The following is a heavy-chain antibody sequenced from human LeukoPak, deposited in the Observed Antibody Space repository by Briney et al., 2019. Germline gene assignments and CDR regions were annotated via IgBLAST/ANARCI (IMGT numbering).Heavy chain of an antibody. CDR2: IKQDGSEK. V-gene: IGHV3-7*01. CDR3: ARQRGSYSFDY. CDR1: GFTFSGYW. J-gene: IGHJ4*02. D-gene: IGHD1-26*01. Sequence: PGGSLRLSCAASGFTFSGYWMSWVRQAPGKGLEWVANIKQDGSEKYYVDSVKGRFTISRDNAKNSLYLQMNSLRAEDTAVYYCARQRGSYSFDYWGQGTLVTVSS.